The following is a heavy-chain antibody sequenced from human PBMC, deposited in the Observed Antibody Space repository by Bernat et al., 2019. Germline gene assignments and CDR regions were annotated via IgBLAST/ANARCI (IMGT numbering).Heavy chain of an antibody. CDR1: GFTFSNYA. J-gene: IGHJ1*01. D-gene: IGHD3-22*01. V-gene: IGHV3-23*01. Sequence: EVQLLESGGGLVQPGGSLRLSCAASGFTFSNYAMTWVRQAPGKGLEWVSAISGGGGSTYHADSVKGRFTISRDNSKNTPWLQMNSLRAEDTALYYDAKDGRIDGSGDCVDIQHWGQGTLVTVSS. CDR3: AKDGRIDGSGDCVDIQH. CDR2: ISGGGGST.